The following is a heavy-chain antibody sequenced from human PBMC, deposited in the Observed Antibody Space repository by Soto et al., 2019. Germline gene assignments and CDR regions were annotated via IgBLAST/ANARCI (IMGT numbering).Heavy chain of an antibody. CDR1: GYTFSGFY. CDR2: INPNSGGT. D-gene: IGHD6-19*01. CDR3: ASAAVTGTAGLDF. J-gene: IGHJ4*02. Sequence: ASVKVSCKASGYTFSGFYMHWVRQAPGQGLEWMGWINPNSGGTKSAEKFQGRVTMTRDTSISTAYMELSRLTSDDTAVYYCASAAVTGTAGLDFWGQGTQVTVSA. V-gene: IGHV1-2*02.